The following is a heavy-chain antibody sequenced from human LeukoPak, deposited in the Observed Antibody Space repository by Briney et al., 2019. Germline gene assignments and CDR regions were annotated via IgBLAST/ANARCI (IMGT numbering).Heavy chain of an antibody. CDR3: ASGMVVPAANWYFDL. D-gene: IGHD2-2*01. V-gene: IGHV4-39*07. J-gene: IGHJ2*01. Sequence: SETLSLTCTVSGGPITTSNYYWGWIRQSPGKGLEWIGSIYYSGSTYYNPSLKSRVTISVDTSKNQFSLKLSSVTAADTAVYYCASGMVVPAANWYFDLWGRGTLVTVSS. CDR1: GGPITTSNYY. CDR2: IYYSGST.